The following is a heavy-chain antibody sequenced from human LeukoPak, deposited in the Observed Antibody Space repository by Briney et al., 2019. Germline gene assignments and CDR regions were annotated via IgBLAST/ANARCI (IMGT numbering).Heavy chain of an antibody. Sequence: SETLSLTCTVSGGSISSYYWSWIRQPPGKGLEWIGYIYYSGSTNYNPSLKSRVTISVDTSKNQFSLKLSSVTAADTAVYYCARHGMPPSFDHWGQGTLVTVSS. J-gene: IGHJ4*02. CDR2: IYYSGST. CDR3: ARHGMPPSFDH. CDR1: GGSISSYY. V-gene: IGHV4-59*08. D-gene: IGHD2-2*01.